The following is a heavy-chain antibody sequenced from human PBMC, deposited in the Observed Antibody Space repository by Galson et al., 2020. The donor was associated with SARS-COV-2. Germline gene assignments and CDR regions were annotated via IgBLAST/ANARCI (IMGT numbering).Heavy chain of an antibody. D-gene: IGHD2-2*03. J-gene: IGHJ6*02. CDR3: AKGWMYYYYGMDG. V-gene: IGHV3-33*06. CDR1: GFTFSSYA. CDR2: IWYDGSNQ. Sequence: GGSLRLSCAASGFTFSSYAMHWVRQAPGKGLEWVAVIWYDGSNQYYADSVKGRFIISRDNSKNTLNLQMNSLRAEDTAVYYCAKGWMYYYYGMDGWGQGTTVTGSS.